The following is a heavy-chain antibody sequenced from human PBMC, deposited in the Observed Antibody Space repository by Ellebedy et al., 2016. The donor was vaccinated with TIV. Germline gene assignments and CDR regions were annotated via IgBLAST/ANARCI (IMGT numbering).Heavy chain of an antibody. V-gene: IGHV3-11*01. CDR1: GFTFSDYY. D-gene: IGHD2-2*01. J-gene: IGHJ5*02. Sequence: GGSLRLSCAASGFTFSDYYMIWIRQAPGKELEWVSYISNSGSTKYYADSVKGRFTISRDNAKNSLSLLMNSLRAEDTAVYYCARDARFIDQQHNWFDPWGQGTLVTVSS. CDR3: ARDARFIDQQHNWFDP. CDR2: ISNSGSTK.